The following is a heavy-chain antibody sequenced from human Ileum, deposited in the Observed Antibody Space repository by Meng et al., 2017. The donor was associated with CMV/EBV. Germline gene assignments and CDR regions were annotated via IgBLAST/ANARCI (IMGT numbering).Heavy chain of an antibody. CDR1: GGCFWDYY. Sequence: QGQLKQWGAGLFNPSMSLSLTCAVNGGCFWDYYWIWIRQSPGKRIEWIGEGHHSGITNYNTSLKSRVTISVDTSKNQFFLKLTSVTAADNGLYYCETNSEDYWGQGTLVTVSS. V-gene: IGHV4-34*01. CDR2: GHHSGIT. CDR3: ETNSEDY. J-gene: IGHJ4*02. D-gene: IGHD4-23*01.